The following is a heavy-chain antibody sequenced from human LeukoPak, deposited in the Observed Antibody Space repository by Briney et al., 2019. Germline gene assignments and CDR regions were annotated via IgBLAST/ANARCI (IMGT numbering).Heavy chain of an antibody. D-gene: IGHD2-2*01. Sequence: SETLSLTCAVSGVSITTYYWSWIRQPPGKGLEWMGYISYRGSTNYDPSLKSRVTISVDTSKNEVSLMLTSVTAADTAVYFCARTTTSFDDWGQGILVTVSS. CDR1: GVSITTYY. CDR3: ARTTTSFDD. V-gene: IGHV4-59*01. CDR2: ISYRGST. J-gene: IGHJ4*02.